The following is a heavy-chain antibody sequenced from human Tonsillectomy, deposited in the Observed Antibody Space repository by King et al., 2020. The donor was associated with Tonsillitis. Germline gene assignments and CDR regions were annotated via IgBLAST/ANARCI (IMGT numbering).Heavy chain of an antibody. D-gene: IGHD6-13*01. CDR3: ARGGCSSCISDY. CDR1: GLTVSNDH. V-gene: IGHV3-53*01. Sequence: QLVESGGGLIQPGGSLRLSCAASGLTVSNDHMSWVHQAPGKGLEWVSFISGVGTTYYADSVKGRFTISRDNSKNTLYLQMNSLRAEDTAVYFCARGGCSSCISDYWGQGTLVTVSS. J-gene: IGHJ4*02. CDR2: ISGVGTT.